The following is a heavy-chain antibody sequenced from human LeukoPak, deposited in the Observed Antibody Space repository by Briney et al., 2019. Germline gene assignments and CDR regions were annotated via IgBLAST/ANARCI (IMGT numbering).Heavy chain of an antibody. D-gene: IGHD6-13*01. CDR1: GASVTDYY. J-gene: IGHJ6*03. Sequence: KPSETLSLTCTVSGASVTDYYWSWIRQSPGKGLEWISYIHHSGNSDYNPSLRSRVTTSLDTSKNQSSLNLSSVTAADTAVYYCARRAARIAAAGTLKFHYYYMDVWGKGTTVTVSS. CDR2: IHHSGNS. CDR3: ARRAARIAAAGTLKFHYYYMDV. V-gene: IGHV4-59*08.